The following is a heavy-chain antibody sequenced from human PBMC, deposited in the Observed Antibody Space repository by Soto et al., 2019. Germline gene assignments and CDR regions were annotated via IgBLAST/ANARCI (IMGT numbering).Heavy chain of an antibody. CDR1: GYTFTSYD. V-gene: IGHV1-8*01. J-gene: IGHJ4*02. D-gene: IGHD5-12*01. Sequence: QVPLVQSGAEVKKPGASVKVSCKASGYTFTSYDINWVRQATGQGLEWMGWMNPNSGNTAYAQKFQGRVTMTRNTSMSTAYMELSSLTSEDTAVYYCARGDSGYYLAIDHWGQGTLVTVSS. CDR2: MNPNSGNT. CDR3: ARGDSGYYLAIDH.